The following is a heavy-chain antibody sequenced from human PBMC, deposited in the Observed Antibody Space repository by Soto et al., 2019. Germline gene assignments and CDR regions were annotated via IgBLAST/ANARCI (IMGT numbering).Heavy chain of an antibody. D-gene: IGHD6-13*01. CDR3: AGHIAAPRDYYYYYGMDV. CDR2: IYYSGST. CDR1: GGSIISSSYY. Sequence: SETLSLTCTVSGGSIISSSYYWGWIRQPPGKGLEWIGSIYYSGSTYYNPSLKSRVTISVDTSKNQFSLKLSSVTAADTAVYYCAGHIAAPRDYYYYYGMDVWGQGTTVTVSS. J-gene: IGHJ6*02. V-gene: IGHV4-39*01.